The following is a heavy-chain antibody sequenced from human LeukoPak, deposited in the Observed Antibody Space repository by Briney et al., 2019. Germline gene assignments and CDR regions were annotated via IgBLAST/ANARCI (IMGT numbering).Heavy chain of an antibody. CDR3: ARASQWLAFDY. CDR2: IYNGGST. D-gene: IGHD6-19*01. V-gene: IGHV3-66*01. J-gene: IGHJ4*02. CDR1: GFIFSNYA. Sequence: GGSLRLSCAASGFIFSNYAMSWVRQAPGKGLEWVSVIYNGGSTNYADSVKGRFTISRDNSKNTLYLQMNSLRAEDTPVYYCARASQWLAFDYWGQGNLVTVSS.